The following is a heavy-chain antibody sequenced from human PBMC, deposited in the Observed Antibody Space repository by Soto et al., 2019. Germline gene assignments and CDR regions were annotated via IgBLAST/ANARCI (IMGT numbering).Heavy chain of an antibody. Sequence: QVQLVESGGGVVQPGRSLRLSCGASGFTFSSDGMHWVRQAPGKGLEWVAVISYDGSVKYYKDSVKGRFSISRDNSKNTLYLQMNSLSDEDSAVYYCTKVITGTWSMDAWGQGTTVTVSS. J-gene: IGHJ6*02. CDR2: ISYDGSVK. D-gene: IGHD2-21*01. CDR3: TKVITGTWSMDA. V-gene: IGHV3-30*18. CDR1: GFTFSSDG.